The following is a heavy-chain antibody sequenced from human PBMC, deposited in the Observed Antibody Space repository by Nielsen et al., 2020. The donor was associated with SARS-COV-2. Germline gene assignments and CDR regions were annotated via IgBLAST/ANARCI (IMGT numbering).Heavy chain of an antibody. CDR1: GGSFSGYY. V-gene: IGHV4-34*01. Sequence: SETLSLTCAVYGGSFSGYYWSWIRQPPGKGLGWIGEINHSGSTNYNPSLKSRVTISVDTSKNQFSLKLSSVTAADTAVYYCARERVVRGVIIFSYWGQGTLVTVSS. J-gene: IGHJ4*02. D-gene: IGHD3-10*01. CDR2: INHSGST. CDR3: ARERVVRGVIIFSY.